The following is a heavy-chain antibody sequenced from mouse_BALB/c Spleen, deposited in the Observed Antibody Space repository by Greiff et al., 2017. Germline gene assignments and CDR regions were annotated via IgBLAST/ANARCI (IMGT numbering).Heavy chain of an antibody. CDR3: TRSRYRYDDYAMDY. V-gene: IGHV1-5*01. Sequence: EVQLQESGTVLARPGASVKMSCKASGYSFTSYWMHWVKQRPGQGLEWIGAIYPGNSDTSYNQKFKGKAKLTAVTSASTAYMELSSLTNEDSAVYYCTRSRYRYDDYAMDYWGQGTSVTVSS. D-gene: IGHD2-14*01. CDR1: GYSFTSYW. CDR2: IYPGNSDT. J-gene: IGHJ4*01.